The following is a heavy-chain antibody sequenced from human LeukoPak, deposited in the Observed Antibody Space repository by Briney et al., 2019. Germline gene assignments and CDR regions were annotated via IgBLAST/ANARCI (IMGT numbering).Heavy chain of an antibody. CDR2: IYYSGSA. J-gene: IGHJ6*02. V-gene: IGHV4-59*01. CDR1: GGSISSYY. Sequence: SETLSLTCTVSGGSISSYYWSWIRQPPGKGLEWIGYIYYSGSANYNPSLKSRVTISVDTSKNQLSLKLSSVTAADTAVYYCARGYYYMDVWGQGTTVTVSS. CDR3: ARGYYYMDV. D-gene: IGHD3-10*01.